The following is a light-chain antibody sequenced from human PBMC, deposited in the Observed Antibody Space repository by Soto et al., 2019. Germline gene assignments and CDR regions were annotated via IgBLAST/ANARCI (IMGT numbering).Light chain of an antibody. V-gene: IGKV1-33*01. J-gene: IGKJ1*01. Sequence: DIQMTQSPSSLSASVGDSVTITCQAGQDINNYLNWYQQKPGNAPKLLIYDASNLETGVPSRFSGSGSGTDFTFTIGSLQPEDIATYYCQQYEDIPWTFGHGTKVQIK. CDR2: DAS. CDR1: QDINNY. CDR3: QQYEDIPWT.